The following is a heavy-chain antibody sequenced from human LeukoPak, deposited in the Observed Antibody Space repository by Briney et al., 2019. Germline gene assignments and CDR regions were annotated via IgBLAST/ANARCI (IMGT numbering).Heavy chain of an antibody. J-gene: IGHJ3*02. CDR2: INHSGST. V-gene: IGHV4-34*01. CDR3: ARETTYSSGWYPRDSVQGADAFDI. D-gene: IGHD6-19*01. Sequence: PSETLSLTCAVYGGSFSGYYWSWIRQPPGKGLEWIGEINHSGSTNYNPSLKSRVTISVDTSKNQLSLKLSSVTAADTAVYYCARETTYSSGWYPRDSVQGADAFDIWGQGTMVTVSS. CDR1: GGSFSGYY.